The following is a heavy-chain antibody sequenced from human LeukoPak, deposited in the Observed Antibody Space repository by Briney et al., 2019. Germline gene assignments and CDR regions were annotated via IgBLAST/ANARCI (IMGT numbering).Heavy chain of an antibody. Sequence: SVKVSCKASGGTFSSYAISWVRQAPGQGLEWMGRIIPILGIANYAQKFQGRVTITADKSTSTAYMELSSLRSGDTAVYYCARIEDTAMVNPLDYWGQGTLVTVSS. J-gene: IGHJ4*02. CDR3: ARIEDTAMVNPLDY. CDR2: IIPILGIA. CDR1: GGTFSSYA. D-gene: IGHD5-18*01. V-gene: IGHV1-69*04.